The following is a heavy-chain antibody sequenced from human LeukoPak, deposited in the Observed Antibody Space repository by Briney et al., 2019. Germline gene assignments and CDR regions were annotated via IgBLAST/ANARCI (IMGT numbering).Heavy chain of an antibody. D-gene: IGHD3-22*01. Sequence: SETLSLTCAVYGGSFRGYYWSWIRQPPGKGLEWIGEINHSGSTNYNPSLKSRVTISVDTSKNQFSLKLSSVTAADTAVYYCARGPRYYYDSRGDYWGQGTLVTVSS. CDR1: GGSFRGYY. CDR2: INHSGST. J-gene: IGHJ4*02. CDR3: ARGPRYYYDSRGDY. V-gene: IGHV4-34*01.